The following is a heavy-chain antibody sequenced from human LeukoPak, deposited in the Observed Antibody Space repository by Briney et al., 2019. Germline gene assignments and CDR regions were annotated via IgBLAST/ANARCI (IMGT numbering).Heavy chain of an antibody. J-gene: IGHJ4*02. CDR3: ARGHSRSYHHRY. CDR1: GFTFDDFA. V-gene: IGHV3-9*01. D-gene: IGHD1-26*01. CDR2: ISWNSGII. Sequence: GGSLRLSCAASGFTFDDFAMHWVRHAPGKGLEWVSGISWNSGIIGYADSVQGRFTISRDNAKNSLYLQMNSLRAEDTAVYYCARGHSRSYHHRYWGQGTLVTVSS.